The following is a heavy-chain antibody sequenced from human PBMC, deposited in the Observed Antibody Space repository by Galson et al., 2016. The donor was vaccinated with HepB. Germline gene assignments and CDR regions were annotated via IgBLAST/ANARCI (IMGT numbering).Heavy chain of an antibody. CDR2: TYYRSKWYN. V-gene: IGHV6-1*01. CDR3: ARDRNFKLTWIQLRKRGTGDGFDY. CDR1: GDSVSSNSVA. D-gene: IGHD5-18*01. J-gene: IGHJ4*02. Sequence: CAISGDSVSSNSVAWNWIRQSPSRGLEWLGRTYYRSKWYNDYAVSVKSRITINPDTSKNQFSLQLNSVTPEDTALYYCARDRNFKLTWIQLRKRGTGDGFDYWGQGTRVTFSS.